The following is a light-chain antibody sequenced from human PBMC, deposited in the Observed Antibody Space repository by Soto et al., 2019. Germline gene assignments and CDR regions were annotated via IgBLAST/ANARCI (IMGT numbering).Light chain of an antibody. J-gene: IGLJ2*01. Sequence: QSALTQPASVSGSPGQSITISCTGPSSDVGGYNYVSWYQQHPGKAPKLMICDVSNRPSGSSNRFPVCKSGNTVSLTISGHQADDRADYYSSSYTSSRTVVFGGGTKLTV. CDR1: SSDVGGYNY. CDR2: DVS. CDR3: SSYTSSRTVV. V-gene: IGLV2-14*01.